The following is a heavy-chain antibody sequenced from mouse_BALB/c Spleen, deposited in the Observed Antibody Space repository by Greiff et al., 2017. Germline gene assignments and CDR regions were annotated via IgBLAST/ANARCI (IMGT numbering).Heavy chain of an antibody. CDR1: GYSITSGYY. CDR2: ISYDGSN. D-gene: IGHD2-1*01. V-gene: IGHV3-6*02. Sequence: DVQLQESGPGLVKPSQSLSLTCSVTGYSITSGYYWNWIRQFPGNKLEWMGYISYDGSNNYNPSLKNRISITRDTSKNQFFLKLNSVTTEDTATYYCARDYGNLFAYWGQGTLVTVSA. J-gene: IGHJ3*01. CDR3: ARDYGNLFAY.